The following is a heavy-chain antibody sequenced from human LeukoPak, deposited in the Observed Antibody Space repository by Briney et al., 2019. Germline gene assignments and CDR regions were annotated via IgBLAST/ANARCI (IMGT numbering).Heavy chain of an antibody. V-gene: IGHV4-39*01. D-gene: IGHD5-18*01. CDR3: ARHTLWLRFSGWFDP. CDR1: GASVSGSAYY. Sequence: SETLSLTCTVSGASVSGSAYYWGWIRQPPGKGLEWIGNIYYSGSTYYNESLESRVTISIDTSKNQFSLKLNSVTAADTAVYYCARHTLWLRFSGWFDPWGQGTLVTVSS. CDR2: IYYSGST. J-gene: IGHJ5*02.